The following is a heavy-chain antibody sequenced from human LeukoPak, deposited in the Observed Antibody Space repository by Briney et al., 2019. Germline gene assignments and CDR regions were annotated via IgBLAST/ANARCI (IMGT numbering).Heavy chain of an antibody. CDR2: ISWNSGSI. D-gene: IGHD6-6*01. CDR3: AKDISQLPHLYYVDY. Sequence: GRSLRLSCAASGFTFEDYAMLWVRQAPGKGLEWVSGISWNSGSIGYADSVRGRFTISRDNAKNSLYLQLNSLRAEDTALYYCAKDISQLPHLYYVDYWGQGTLVTVSS. J-gene: IGHJ4*02. V-gene: IGHV3-9*01. CDR1: GFTFEDYA.